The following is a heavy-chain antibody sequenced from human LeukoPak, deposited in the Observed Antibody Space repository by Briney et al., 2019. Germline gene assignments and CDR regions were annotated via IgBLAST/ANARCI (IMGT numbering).Heavy chain of an antibody. V-gene: IGHV3-21*01. D-gene: IGHD4-17*01. CDR3: ARENGDYFDY. CDR1: GFTFSSYT. Sequence: GGSLRLSCAASGFTFSSYTMNWVRQAPGKGLEWVSFISTSSSYIYYADSVKGRFTISRDNAKNSLFLQMNSLRAEDTAVYYCARENGDYFDYWGQGTLVTVSS. J-gene: IGHJ4*02. CDR2: ISTSSSYI.